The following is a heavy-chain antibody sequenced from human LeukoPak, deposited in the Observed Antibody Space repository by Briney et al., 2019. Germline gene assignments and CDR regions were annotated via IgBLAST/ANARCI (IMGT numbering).Heavy chain of an antibody. V-gene: IGHV3-23*01. CDR2: ISGSGGST. CDR3: AKWDGDLYYYYYMDV. CDR1: GSTFTFYA. Sequence: PGGSLRLSCAASGSTFTFYAMSWVRQAPGMGLEWVSVISGSGGSTYYADSVKGRFTISRDNSKNTLYLQMDSLRAEDTAVYYCAKWDGDLYYYYYMDVWGKGTTVTVSS. D-gene: IGHD4-17*01. J-gene: IGHJ6*03.